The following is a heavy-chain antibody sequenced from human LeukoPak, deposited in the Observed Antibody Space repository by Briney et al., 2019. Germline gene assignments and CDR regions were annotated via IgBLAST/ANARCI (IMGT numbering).Heavy chain of an antibody. CDR1: GFTFSSYS. CDR2: ISSSSSYI. CDR3: AREDYYDSSLADAFVI. Sequence: GGSLRLSCAASGFTFSSYSMNWVRQAPGKGLEWVSSISSSSSYIYYADSVKGRFTISRDNAKNSLYLQMNSLRAEDTAVYYCAREDYYDSSLADAFVIWGQGTMVTVSS. J-gene: IGHJ3*02. D-gene: IGHD3-22*01. V-gene: IGHV3-21*01.